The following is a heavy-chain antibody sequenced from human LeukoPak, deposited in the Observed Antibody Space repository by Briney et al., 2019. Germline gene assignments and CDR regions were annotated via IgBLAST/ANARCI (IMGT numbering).Heavy chain of an antibody. D-gene: IGHD2-15*01. CDR2: ISSSSSYI. V-gene: IGHV3-21*01. CDR1: GFTFSSYG. J-gene: IGHJ4*02. CDR3: ARDVEDKSYYFDC. Sequence: PGGSLRLSGAASGFTFSSYGMNWVRQAPGQGLGWVSSISSSSSYIYYADSVKGRFTISRDNAKNSLYLQMNSLRAEDTAVYYCARDVEDKSYYFDCGGQGTLSTVSS.